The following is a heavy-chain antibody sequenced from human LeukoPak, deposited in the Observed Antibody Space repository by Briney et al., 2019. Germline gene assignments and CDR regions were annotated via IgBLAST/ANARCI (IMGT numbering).Heavy chain of an antibody. J-gene: IGHJ6*03. D-gene: IGHD3-3*01. CDR1: GGSISSISYY. CDR3: ARLYYDFWSGYSHYMDF. V-gene: IGHV4-39*01. CDR2: NYYSGST. Sequence: SETLSLTCTVSGGSISSISYYWAWIRQPPGKVLGWVGSNYYSGSTYYNPSRKSRVTISVDTSKNQFFLKLSSVTAADTAVYYCARLYYDFWSGYSHYMDFWRRGTTVTVSS.